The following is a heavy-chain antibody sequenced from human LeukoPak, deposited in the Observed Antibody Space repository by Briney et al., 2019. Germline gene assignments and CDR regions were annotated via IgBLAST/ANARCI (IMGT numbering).Heavy chain of an antibody. CDR2: IHPNNGVT. D-gene: IGHD3-10*01. CDR3: ARDGPAQMVDLDY. J-gene: IGHJ4*02. Sequence: DSVKVSCKASGYTFSGTGWYLYWLRQAPGQGLECMGWIHPNNGVTAYAQKFEGRVAMTRDTSISTAYMELRRLRPDDTAVYFCARDGPAQMVDLDYWGQGTLVTVSS. CDR1: GYTFSGTGWY. V-gene: IGHV1-2*02.